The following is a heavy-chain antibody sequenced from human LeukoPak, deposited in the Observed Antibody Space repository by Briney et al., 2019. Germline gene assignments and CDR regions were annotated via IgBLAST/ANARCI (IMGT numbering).Heavy chain of an antibody. CDR3: AREGGGNPEYNWFDP. CDR1: GYTFTSYY. Sequence: ASVKVSCKASGYTFTSYYMHWVRQAPGQGLEWMGIINPSGGSASYAQKFQGRVTMTRDMSTSTVYMELSSLRSEDTAVYYCAREGGGNPEYNWFDPWGQGTLVIVSS. D-gene: IGHD4-23*01. CDR2: INPSGGSA. V-gene: IGHV1-46*01. J-gene: IGHJ5*02.